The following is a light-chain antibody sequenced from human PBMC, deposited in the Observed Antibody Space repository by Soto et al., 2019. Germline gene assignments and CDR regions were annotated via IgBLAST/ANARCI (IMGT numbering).Light chain of an antibody. V-gene: IGKV1-33*01. CDR3: QQYDNLLLT. J-gene: IGKJ4*01. CDR1: QDINTY. Sequence: DIQMTQSPYSLSASVGDRVTITCQASQDINTYLNWYQQKPGKAPNLLIYDAYKLETGVPSRFSGGGYATDFTLTGTSLQPEDIATYFCQQYDNLLLTFGGGNKVEL. CDR2: DAY.